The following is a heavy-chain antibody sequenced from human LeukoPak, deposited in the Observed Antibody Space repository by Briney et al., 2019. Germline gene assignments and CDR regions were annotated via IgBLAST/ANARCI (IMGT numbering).Heavy chain of an antibody. Sequence: PGGSLRLSCAASGFTLSSYGMHWVRQAPGKGLEWVAVISYDGSNKYYADSVKGRFTISRDNSKNTLYLQMNSLRAEDTAVYYCSTTVTTLFSYWGQGTLVTVSS. CDR3: STTVTTLFSY. D-gene: IGHD4-17*01. CDR1: GFTLSSYG. V-gene: IGHV3-30*03. CDR2: ISYDGSNK. J-gene: IGHJ4*02.